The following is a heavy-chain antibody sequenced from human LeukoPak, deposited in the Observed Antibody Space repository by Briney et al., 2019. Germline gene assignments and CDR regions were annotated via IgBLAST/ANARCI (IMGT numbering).Heavy chain of an antibody. J-gene: IGHJ6*02. V-gene: IGHV4-34*01. CDR2: INHSGST. CDR1: GGSISSYY. CDR3: ARVPGKGPYYYYYGMDV. D-gene: IGHD3-10*01. Sequence: PSETLSLTCTVSGGSISSYYWSWIRQPPGKGLEWIGEINHSGSTNYNPSLKSRVTISVDTSKNQFSLKLSSVTAADTAVYYCARVPGKGPYYYYYGMDVWGQGTTVTVSS.